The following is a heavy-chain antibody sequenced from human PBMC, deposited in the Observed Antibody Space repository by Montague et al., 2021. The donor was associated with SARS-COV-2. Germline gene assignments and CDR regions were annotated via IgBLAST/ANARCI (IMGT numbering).Heavy chain of an antibody. CDR2: TYYRSKWST. CDR3: ARGQNFGSGNSCNFDH. D-gene: IGHD3-10*01. CDR1: GDSVSSNSAT. J-gene: IGHJ4*02. V-gene: IGHV6-1*01. Sequence: CAISGDSVSSNSATWHWIRQSPSRGLEWLGRTYYRSKWSTNYAVSVQSRITVHPDTSKNHFSLQLNSVTPEDTAVYYCARGQNFGSGNSCNFDHWGQGTLVTVSS.